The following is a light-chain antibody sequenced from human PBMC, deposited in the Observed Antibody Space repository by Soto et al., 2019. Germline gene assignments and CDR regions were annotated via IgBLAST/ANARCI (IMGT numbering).Light chain of an antibody. CDR2: DVA. Sequence: QSVLTRPASVSDSPGQSITISCTGTSSDVGGSNFVSWYQQHPGKPPKLIIYDVANRPSEVSNRFSGSKSGSTASLIISRLQTEDEADYYCVSYTSSTTYVFGTGTKVTVL. J-gene: IGLJ1*01. CDR3: VSYTSSTTYV. V-gene: IGLV2-14*03. CDR1: SSDVGGSNF.